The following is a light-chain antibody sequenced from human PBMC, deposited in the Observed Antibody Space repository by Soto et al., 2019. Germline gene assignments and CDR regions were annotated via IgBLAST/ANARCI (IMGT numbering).Light chain of an antibody. CDR2: EVT. CDR1: SSDVGRYNY. J-gene: IGLJ1*01. CDR3: GSYTSTYVRI. Sequence: QSALTQHASVSGSPGQSITISCTGTSSDVGRYNYVSWYQQYPARAPKLIIYEVTNRPSGVSDRFSGSKSGNVASLTISGLQAADEADYYCGSYTSTYVRIFGTGTKVTVL. V-gene: IGLV2-14*01.